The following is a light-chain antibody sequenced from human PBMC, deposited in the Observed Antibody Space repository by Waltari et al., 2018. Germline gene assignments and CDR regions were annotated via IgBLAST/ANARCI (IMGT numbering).Light chain of an antibody. Sequence: EIVLTQSPGTLSLSPGERATLSCRASQSVSRALAWYQQKPGQAPRLLISGASNRATGIPDRFSGSGSGTDFSLTISSLGPEDFAVYYCQHYVRLPATFGQGTKVEIK. CDR2: GAS. CDR1: QSVSRA. V-gene: IGKV3-20*01. J-gene: IGKJ1*01. CDR3: QHYVRLPAT.